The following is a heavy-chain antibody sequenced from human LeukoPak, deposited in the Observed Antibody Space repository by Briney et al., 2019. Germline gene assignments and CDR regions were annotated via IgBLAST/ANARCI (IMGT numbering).Heavy chain of an antibody. Sequence: GTSLRLSCTAPGFTFSSYAIHWIRQAPGKGLEWVALVWHDGSNRYYSEAVKGRFTISRDNSKNTVYLRINSLRAVDTAVYYCARELFGSGSCPDYWGQGTRVTVSS. D-gene: IGHD3-10*01. CDR1: GFTFSSYA. V-gene: IGHV3-33*01. CDR3: ARELFGSGSCPDY. J-gene: IGHJ4*02. CDR2: VWHDGSNR.